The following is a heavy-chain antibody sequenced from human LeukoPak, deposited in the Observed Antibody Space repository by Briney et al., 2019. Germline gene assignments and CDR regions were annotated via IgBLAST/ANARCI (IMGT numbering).Heavy chain of an antibody. D-gene: IGHD5-18*01. J-gene: IGHJ4*02. CDR3: ARGYSYGPIYF. V-gene: IGHV4-34*01. CDR2: INHSGST. Sequence: SETLSLTCAVYGGSFSGYYRSWIRQPPGKGLEWIGEINHSGSTNYNPSLKSRVSISVDTSKNQFSLNLSSVTAADTAVYFCARGYSYGPIYFWGQGTLVIVSS. CDR1: GGSFSGYY.